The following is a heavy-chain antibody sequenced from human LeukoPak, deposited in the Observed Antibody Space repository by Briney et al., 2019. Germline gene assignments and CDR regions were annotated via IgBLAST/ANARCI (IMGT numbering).Heavy chain of an antibody. CDR2: ISSSGSTI. Sequence: GGSLRLSCAASGFTFSDYYMSWIRQAPGKGLEWVSYISSSGSTIYYADSVKGRFTISRDNAKNSLYLQMNSLRAEDTAVYYCARGMYVRRPVLEWLSGNQGKNWFDPWGQGTLVTVSS. CDR1: GFTFSDYY. V-gene: IGHV3-11*04. D-gene: IGHD3-3*01. J-gene: IGHJ5*02. CDR3: ARGMYVRRPVLEWLSGNQGKNWFDP.